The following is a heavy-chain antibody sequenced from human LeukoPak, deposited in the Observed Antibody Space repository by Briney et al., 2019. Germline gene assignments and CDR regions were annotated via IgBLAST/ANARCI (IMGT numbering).Heavy chain of an antibody. CDR3: ARDRVSSSSMEGRYYMDV. CDR1: GFTFDDYG. V-gene: IGHV3-20*04. CDR2: INWNGGST. J-gene: IGHJ6*03. Sequence: GGSLRLSCAASGFTFDDYGMSWVRHAPGKGLEWVSGINWNGGSTGYADSVKGRFTISRDNAKNSLYLQMNSLRAEDTALYYCARDRVSSSSMEGRYYMDVWGKGTTVTVSS. D-gene: IGHD6-6*01.